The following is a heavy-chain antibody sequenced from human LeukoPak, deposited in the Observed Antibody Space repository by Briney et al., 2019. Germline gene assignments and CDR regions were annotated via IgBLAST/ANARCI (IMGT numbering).Heavy chain of an antibody. CDR3: ARGKTRLHNWFDP. D-gene: IGHD4-11*01. CDR2: IYPVDSDT. J-gene: IGHJ5*02. Sequence: GESLQISGQGSGSIFTSYWIGGGRQLPGKGVEGMGIIYPVDSDTRYSPSFQGQLTISPDKSISTAYLQWSSLKASDTAMYYCARGKTRLHNWFDPWGQGTLVTVSS. CDR1: GSIFTSYW. V-gene: IGHV5-51*01.